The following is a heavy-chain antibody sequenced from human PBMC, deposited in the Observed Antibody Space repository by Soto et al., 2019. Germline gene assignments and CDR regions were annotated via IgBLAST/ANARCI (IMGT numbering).Heavy chain of an antibody. J-gene: IGHJ3*02. CDR3: ARGYYDSSGQSNTFDI. CDR1: GASISSSY. V-gene: IGHV4-59*01. Sequence: KASETLSLTCTVSGASISSSYWSWIRQSPGKGLEWIGYVHYSGSTKSNPSLKSRVTISVDTSKNQFSLKLSSVTAADTAVYYCARGYYDSSGQSNTFDIWGQGTMVTVSS. D-gene: IGHD3-22*01. CDR2: VHYSGST.